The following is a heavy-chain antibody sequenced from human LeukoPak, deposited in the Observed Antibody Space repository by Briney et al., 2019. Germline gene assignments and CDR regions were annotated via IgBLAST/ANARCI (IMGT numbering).Heavy chain of an antibody. CDR2: IIPIFGTA. Sequence: SVKVSCKASGGTFSSYAISWVRQAPGQGLEWMGGIIPIFGTANYAQKFQGRVTITADESTSTAYMELSSLRSEDTAVYYCARDHTLRYYFDYWGQGTLVTVSS. D-gene: IGHD4-17*01. J-gene: IGHJ4*02. CDR1: GGTFSSYA. V-gene: IGHV1-69*01. CDR3: ARDHTLRYYFDY.